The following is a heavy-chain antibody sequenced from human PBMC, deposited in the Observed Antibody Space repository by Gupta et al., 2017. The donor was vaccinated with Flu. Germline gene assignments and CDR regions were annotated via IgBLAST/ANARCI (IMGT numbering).Heavy chain of an antibody. CDR2: IIPVFGPT. CDR1: GVTFSTYA. J-gene: IGHJ4*02. Sequence: QVQLVQSGAEVKKPGSLVKVSCKASGVTFSTYAINWVRQAPGQGLEWMGGIIPVFGPTNYAQKFQGRVTITADESTSTAYMEISSLGSEDTAVYYCARKGGGHCSGGSCYSFDFWGQGTLVTVSS. D-gene: IGHD2-15*01. CDR3: ARKGGGHCSGGSCYSFDF. V-gene: IGHV1-69*01.